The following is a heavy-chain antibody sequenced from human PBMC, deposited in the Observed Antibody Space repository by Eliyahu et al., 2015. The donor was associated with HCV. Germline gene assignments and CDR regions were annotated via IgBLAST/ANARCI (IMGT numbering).Heavy chain of an antibody. CDR3: ARPSRGYSYGGFVY. J-gene: IGHJ4*02. D-gene: IGHD5-18*01. V-gene: IGHV4-39*01. Sequence: LEWIGSIXYSGSTYYNPSLKSRVIISVDMSNNQFSLNLSSVTAAXTAIYYCARPSRGYSYGGFVYWGQGSLVTVSS. CDR2: IXYSGST.